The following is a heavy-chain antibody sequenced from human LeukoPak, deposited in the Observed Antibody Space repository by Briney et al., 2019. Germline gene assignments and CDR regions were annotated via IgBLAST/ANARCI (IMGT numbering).Heavy chain of an antibody. Sequence: ASVKVSCKVSGYTFIDYYMNWVQQAPGKGLEWMGLVDPEDGETIYAEKFQGRVTITADTSTDTAYMELSSLRSEDTAGYYCATILVVRSVDYWGQGTVVSVSS. CDR3: ATILVVRSVDY. V-gene: IGHV1-69-2*01. J-gene: IGHJ4*02. D-gene: IGHD2-21*01. CDR2: VDPEDGET. CDR1: GYTFIDYY.